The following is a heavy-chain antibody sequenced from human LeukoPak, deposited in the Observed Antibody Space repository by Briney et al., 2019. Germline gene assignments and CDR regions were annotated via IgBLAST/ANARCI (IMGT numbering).Heavy chain of an antibody. CDR1: GFTFDDYA. J-gene: IGHJ3*02. V-gene: IGHV3-9*01. Sequence: PGRSLRLSCAASGFTFDDYAMHWVRQAPGKGLEWVSGISWNSGSIGYADSVKGRFTISRDNAKNSLYLQMNSLRAEDTALYYCAKVYRYSSSWHDAFDIWGQGTMVTVSS. D-gene: IGHD6-13*01. CDR2: ISWNSGSI. CDR3: AKVYRYSSSWHDAFDI.